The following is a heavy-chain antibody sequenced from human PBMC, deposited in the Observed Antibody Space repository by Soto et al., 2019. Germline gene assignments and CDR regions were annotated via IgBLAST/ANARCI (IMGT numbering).Heavy chain of an antibody. CDR2: IYPGDSDT. J-gene: IGHJ4*02. Sequence: GESLKISCKGSGYSFTSYWIGWVRQMPGKGLGWMGIIYPGDSDTGYSPSFKGQVTISADKSISTAYLQWSSLKASDTAMYYCARHDLDSGEYYFDYWGQGTLVTVSS. CDR1: GYSFTSYW. V-gene: IGHV5-51*01. CDR3: ARHDLDSGEYYFDY. D-gene: IGHD3-16*01.